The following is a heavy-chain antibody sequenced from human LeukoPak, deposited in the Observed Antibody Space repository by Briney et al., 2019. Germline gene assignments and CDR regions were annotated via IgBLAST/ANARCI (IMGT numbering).Heavy chain of an antibody. CDR1: GYTFTKYG. CDR2: LSGDNGDT. V-gene: IGHV1-18*01. CDR3: ARGGSYDL. Sequence: ASVKVSCKASGYTFTKYGLTWVRQAPGQGLEWMGWLSGDNGDTNYAQKLQGRVTMTKDTSTSTVYMELRSLRSDDTAVYYCARGGSYDLWGQGTLVTVSS. J-gene: IGHJ5*02. D-gene: IGHD3-16*01.